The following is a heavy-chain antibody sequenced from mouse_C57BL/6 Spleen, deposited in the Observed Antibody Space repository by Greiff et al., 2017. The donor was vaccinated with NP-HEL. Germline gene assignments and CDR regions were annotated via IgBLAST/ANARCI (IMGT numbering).Heavy chain of an antibody. CDR1: GFTFSSYG. CDR3: ASELTGTHYYAMDY. J-gene: IGHJ4*01. D-gene: IGHD4-1*01. V-gene: IGHV5-6*01. Sequence: DVQLVESGGDLVKPGGSLKLSCAASGFTFSSYGMSWVRQTPDKRLEWVATISSGGSYTYYPDSVKGRFTISRDNAKNTLYLQMSSLKSEDTAMYYCASELTGTHYYAMDYWGQGTSVTVSS. CDR2: ISSGGSYT.